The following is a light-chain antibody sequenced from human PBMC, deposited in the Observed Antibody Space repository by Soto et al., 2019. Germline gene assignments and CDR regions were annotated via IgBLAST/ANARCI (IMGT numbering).Light chain of an antibody. Sequence: IVMTQSPATLSVSPGERATLSCRASQSVGSTVAWYQQKPGQAPRLLIYGAFARATGIPARFSGSGSGTEFTLTISSLQPDDFATYYCQHYNSYSEAFGQGTKVDIK. CDR2: GAF. CDR1: QSVGST. J-gene: IGKJ1*01. V-gene: IGKV3-15*01. CDR3: QHYNSYSEA.